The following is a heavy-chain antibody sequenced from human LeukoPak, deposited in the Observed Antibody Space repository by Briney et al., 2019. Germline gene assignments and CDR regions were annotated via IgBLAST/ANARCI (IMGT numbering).Heavy chain of an antibody. CDR1: GYNFTNYW. CDR2: MYPGDSDT. CDR3: ARQSHSIRDD. V-gene: IGHV5-51*01. Sequence: GESLKISCKGSGYNFTNYWIGWVRQMSGEGLEWMGIMYPGDSDTRYSPSFQGQVTISADRSISTAYLQWSSLKASDTAMYYCARQSHSIRDDWGQGTLVTVSS. J-gene: IGHJ4*02.